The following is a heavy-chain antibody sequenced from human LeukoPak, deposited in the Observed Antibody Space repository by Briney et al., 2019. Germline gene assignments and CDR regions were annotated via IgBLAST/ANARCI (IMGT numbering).Heavy chain of an antibody. CDR2: IYSGGST. J-gene: IGHJ4*02. V-gene: IGHV3-66*01. CDR1: GFTVSSNY. D-gene: IGHD6-6*01. CDR3: ARDSSIAACFDY. Sequence: PGGSLRLACAASGFTVSSNYLSWVRQAPGKGLEWVSVIYSGGSTYYADSVKGRFTISRDNSKNTLYLQMNSLRAEDTAVYYCARDSSIAACFDYSGQETLVTVSS.